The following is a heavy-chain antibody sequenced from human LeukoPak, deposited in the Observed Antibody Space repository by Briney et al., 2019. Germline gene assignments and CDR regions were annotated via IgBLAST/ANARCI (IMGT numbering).Heavy chain of an antibody. D-gene: IGHD2-15*01. CDR3: ARFQDLAAFDI. J-gene: IGHJ3*02. CDR2: IYSGGST. CDR1: GFTISSNY. Sequence: GGSLRLSCAASGFTISSNYVSWVRQAPGKGLEWVSVIYSGGSTYYADSVKGRFTISRDNSKNTLYLQMNSLRAEDTAVYYCARFQDLAAFDIWGQGTMVTVSS. V-gene: IGHV3-53*01.